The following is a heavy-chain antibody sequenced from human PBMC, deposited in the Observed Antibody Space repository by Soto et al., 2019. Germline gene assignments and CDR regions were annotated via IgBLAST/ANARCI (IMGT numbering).Heavy chain of an antibody. D-gene: IGHD6-19*01. Sequence: ASVKVSCKASGYTFTSYAMHWVRQAPGQRLEWMGWINAGNGNTKYSQKFQGRVTITRDTSAGTAYMELSSLRSEDTAVYYCARDQGYSSGWYAGSIDYWGQGTLVTVSS. V-gene: IGHV1-3*01. CDR1: GYTFTSYA. J-gene: IGHJ4*02. CDR2: INAGNGNT. CDR3: ARDQGYSSGWYAGSIDY.